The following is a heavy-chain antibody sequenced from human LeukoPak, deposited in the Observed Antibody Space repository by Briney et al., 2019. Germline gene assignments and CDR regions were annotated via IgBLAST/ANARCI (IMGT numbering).Heavy chain of an antibody. D-gene: IGHD3-16*01. CDR1: GGSISSYY. CDR2: IYYSGST. V-gene: IGHV4-59*01. CDR3: ARNLSWGRWYFDL. Sequence: SETLSLTCTVSGGSISSYYWNWIRQPPGKGLEWIGYIYYSGSTNYNPSLKSRVTISVDTSKNQFSLKLSSVTAADTAVYSCARNLSWGRWYFDLWGRGTLVTVSS. J-gene: IGHJ2*01.